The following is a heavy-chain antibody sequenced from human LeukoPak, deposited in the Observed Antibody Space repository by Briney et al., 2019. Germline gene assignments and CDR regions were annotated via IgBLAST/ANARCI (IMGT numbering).Heavy chain of an antibody. CDR3: ARYDYGDYWRAFDI. J-gene: IGHJ3*02. D-gene: IGHD4-17*01. Sequence: SQTLSLTCTVSGGSISSGSYYWSWIRQPAGKGLEWIGRIYTSGSTNYNPSLKSRVTISVDTSKNQFSLKLSSVTAADTAVYYCARYDYGDYWRAFDIWGQGTMVTVSS. V-gene: IGHV4-61*02. CDR1: GGSISSGSYY. CDR2: IYTSGST.